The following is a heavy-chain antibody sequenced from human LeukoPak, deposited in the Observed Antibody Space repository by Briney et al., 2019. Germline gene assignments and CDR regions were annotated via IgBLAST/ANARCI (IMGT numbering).Heavy chain of an antibody. CDR3: AKDRSRSMVTGVYDY. J-gene: IGHJ4*02. V-gene: IGHV3-23*01. CDR2: ISGSGGST. D-gene: IGHD3-10*01. CDR1: GFTFSDYA. Sequence: RPGGSLRLSCTASGFTFSDYAMSWVRQAPGKGLEWVSAISGSGGSTYYADSVKGRFTISRDNSKDTLYLQMNSLRAEDTAVYYCAKDRSRSMVTGVYDYWGQGTLVTVSS.